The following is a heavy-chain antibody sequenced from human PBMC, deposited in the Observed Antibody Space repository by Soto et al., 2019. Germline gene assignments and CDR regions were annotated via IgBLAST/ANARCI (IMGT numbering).Heavy chain of an antibody. CDR3: AKDIHDYGDYVFDY. V-gene: IGHV3-9*01. CDR1: GFPFDSYV. Sequence: GGSLRLSCVASGFPFDSYVMAWVRQAPGKGLEWVSGISCNSGGIRYADSMKDRFTISRDNSENTLYLQMNSLRVEDTALYFCAKDIHDYGDYVFDYWGQGTLVTVSS. J-gene: IGHJ4*02. CDR2: ISCNSGGI. D-gene: IGHD4-17*01.